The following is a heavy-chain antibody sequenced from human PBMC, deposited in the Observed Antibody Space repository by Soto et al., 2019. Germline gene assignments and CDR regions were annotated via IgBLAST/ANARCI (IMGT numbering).Heavy chain of an antibody. V-gene: IGHV3-9*01. CDR2: ISWNSGSI. J-gene: IGHJ6*02. Sequence: EVQLVESGGGLVQPGRSLRLSCAASGFTFDDYAMHWVRQAPGKGLEWVSGISWNSGSIGYADSVKGRFTISRDNSKDTLYLQMDSLRAEDTAVYYCAKTVAMDVWGQGTTVTVSS. CDR3: AKTVAMDV. D-gene: IGHD4-4*01. CDR1: GFTFDDYA.